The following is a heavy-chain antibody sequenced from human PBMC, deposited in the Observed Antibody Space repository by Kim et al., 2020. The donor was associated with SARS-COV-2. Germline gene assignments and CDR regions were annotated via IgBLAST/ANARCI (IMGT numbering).Heavy chain of an antibody. D-gene: IGHD6-6*01. CDR3: ARQGVVGLYSSSDAFDI. Sequence: LKSRVTISVDTSKNQFSLKLSSVTAADTAVYYCARQGVVGLYSSSDAFDIWGQGTMVTVSS. V-gene: IGHV4-59*08. J-gene: IGHJ3*02.